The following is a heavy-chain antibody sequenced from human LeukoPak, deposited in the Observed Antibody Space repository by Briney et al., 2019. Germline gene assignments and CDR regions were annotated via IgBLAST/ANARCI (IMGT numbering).Heavy chain of an antibody. D-gene: IGHD6-13*01. Sequence: ALVKVSCKASGYTFTGYYMHWVRQAPGQGLEWMGWINPNSGGTNYAQKFQGRVTMTRDTSISTAYMELSRLRSDDTAVYYCARAGRIAAAGTGLGIDYWGQGTLVTVSS. CDR2: INPNSGGT. CDR3: ARAGRIAAAGTGLGIDY. CDR1: GYTFTGYY. V-gene: IGHV1-2*02. J-gene: IGHJ4*02.